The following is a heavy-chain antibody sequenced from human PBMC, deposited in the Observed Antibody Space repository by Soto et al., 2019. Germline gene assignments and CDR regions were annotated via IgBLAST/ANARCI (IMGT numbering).Heavy chain of an antibody. V-gene: IGHV3-21*01. J-gene: IGHJ4*02. CDR1: GFTFSSYS. Sequence: GGSLRLSCAASGFTFSSYSMNWVRQAPGKGLEWVSSISSSSSYIYYADSVKGRFTISRDNAKNSLYLQMNSLRAEDTAVYYCARYVMGYYGSGSRPYYFDYWDQGTLVTVSS. D-gene: IGHD3-10*01. CDR3: ARYVMGYYGSGSRPYYFDY. CDR2: ISSSSSYI.